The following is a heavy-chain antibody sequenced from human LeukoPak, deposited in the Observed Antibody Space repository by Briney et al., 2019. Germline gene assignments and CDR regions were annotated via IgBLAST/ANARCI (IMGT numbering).Heavy chain of an antibody. Sequence: KASETLSLTCAVYGGSFSGYYWSWIRQPPGKGLEWIGEINHSGSTNYNPSLKSRVTISVDTSKNQFSLKLSSVTAADTAVYYCARAYYDFWIPFDPWGQGTLVTVSS. CDR2: INHSGST. D-gene: IGHD3-3*01. CDR1: GGSFSGYY. V-gene: IGHV4-34*01. CDR3: ARAYYDFWIPFDP. J-gene: IGHJ5*02.